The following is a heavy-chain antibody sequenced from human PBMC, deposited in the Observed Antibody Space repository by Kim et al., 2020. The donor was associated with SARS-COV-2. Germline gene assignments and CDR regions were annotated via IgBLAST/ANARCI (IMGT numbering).Heavy chain of an antibody. CDR2: IKQDGSEK. D-gene: IGHD3-3*01. J-gene: IGHJ4*02. CDR3: ARVTYYDFWSGYSGDGIDY. V-gene: IGHV3-7*01. Sequence: GGSLRLSCAASGFTFSSYWMSWVRQAPGKGLEWVANIKQDGSEKYYVDSVKGRFTISRDNAKNSLYLQMNSLRAEDTAVYYCARVTYYDFWSGYSGDGIDYWGQGTLVTVSS. CDR1: GFTFSSYW.